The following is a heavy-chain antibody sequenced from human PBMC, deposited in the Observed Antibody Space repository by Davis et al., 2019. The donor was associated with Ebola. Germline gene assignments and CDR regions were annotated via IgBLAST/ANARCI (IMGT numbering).Heavy chain of an antibody. D-gene: IGHD7-27*01. CDR1: GGSISSGGYY. CDR2: IYYSGST. CDR3: ARGGRGGWGSHYYYGMDV. Sequence: SETLSLTCTVSGGSISSGGYYWSWIRQHPGKGLEWIGYIYYSGSTYYNPSLKSRVTISVDTSKNQFSLKLSSVTAADTAVYYCARGGRGGWGSHYYYGMDVWGKGTTVTVSS. J-gene: IGHJ6*04. V-gene: IGHV4-31*03.